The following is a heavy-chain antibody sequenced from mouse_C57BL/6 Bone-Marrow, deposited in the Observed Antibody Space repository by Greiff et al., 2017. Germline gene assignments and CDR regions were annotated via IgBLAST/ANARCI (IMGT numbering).Heavy chain of an antibody. CDR1: GYSFTSYY. D-gene: IGHD1-2*01. J-gene: IGHJ3*01. Sequence: ESGPELVKPGASVKISCKASGYSFTSYYIHWVKQRPGQGLEWIGWIYPGSGNTKYNEKFKGKAPLTADTSSSTAYMQLSSLTSEDSAVYYCARSLLRLLAYWGQGTLVTVSA. V-gene: IGHV1-66*01. CDR2: IYPGSGNT. CDR3: ARSLLRLLAY.